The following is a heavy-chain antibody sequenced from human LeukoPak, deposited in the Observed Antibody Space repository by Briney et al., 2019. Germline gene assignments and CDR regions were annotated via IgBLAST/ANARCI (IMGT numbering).Heavy chain of an antibody. Sequence: SVKVSCKASGGTFSSYAISWVRQAPGQGLELMGRITPIFGTANYAQKFQGRVTITTDESTSTAYMELSSLRSEDTAVYYCARGHDYGGNDHNWFDPWGQGTLVTVSS. CDR3: ARGHDYGGNDHNWFDP. V-gene: IGHV1-69*05. D-gene: IGHD4-23*01. CDR1: GGTFSSYA. J-gene: IGHJ5*02. CDR2: ITPIFGTA.